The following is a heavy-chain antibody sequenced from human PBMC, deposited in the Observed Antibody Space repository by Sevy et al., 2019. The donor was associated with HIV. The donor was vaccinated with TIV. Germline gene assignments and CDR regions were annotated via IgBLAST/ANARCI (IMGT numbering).Heavy chain of an antibody. V-gene: IGHV4-59*01. D-gene: IGHD1-26*01. CDR2: IYYSGST. CDR1: GGSISSYY. CDR3: ARGVVGATPLNYFDY. Sequence: SETLSLTCTVSGGSISSYYWSWIRQPPGKGLEWIGYIYYSGSTNYNPSLKSRVTISVDTSKNQFSLKLSSVTAADTAVYYCARGVVGATPLNYFDYWGQGTLVTVSS. J-gene: IGHJ4*02.